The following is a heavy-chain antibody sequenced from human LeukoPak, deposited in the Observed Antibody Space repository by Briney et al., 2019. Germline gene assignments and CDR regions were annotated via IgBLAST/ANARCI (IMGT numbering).Heavy chain of an antibody. J-gene: IGHJ4*02. CDR2: ISPSDDAT. V-gene: IGHV1-46*01. CDR3: ARATYTGSLT. D-gene: IGHD1-26*01. CDR1: GYTFTSYY. Sequence: ASVNVSCKASGYTFTSYYMHWVRQAPGQGLEWIGIISPSDDATTYAQKYQGRVTMTTDTSTSTVNMDLRSLRSEDTAVYYCARATYTGSLTWGQGTQVTVSS.